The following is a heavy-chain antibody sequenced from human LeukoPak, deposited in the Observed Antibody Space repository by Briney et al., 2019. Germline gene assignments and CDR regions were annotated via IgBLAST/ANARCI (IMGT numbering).Heavy chain of an antibody. Sequence: RPSETLSLTCSVSGVSTSDYSWSWIGHPAGKGLEFIGRLSSSANTYYSPSLKSRITLSMDTSKNHFSLNLTSVTAADTAVYYCVIDRTAPRQRFFDYWGNGILVTVSS. J-gene: IGHJ4*01. CDR1: GVSTSDYS. V-gene: IGHV4-4*07. D-gene: IGHD2-21*02. CDR3: VIDRTAPRQRFFDY. CDR2: LSSSANT.